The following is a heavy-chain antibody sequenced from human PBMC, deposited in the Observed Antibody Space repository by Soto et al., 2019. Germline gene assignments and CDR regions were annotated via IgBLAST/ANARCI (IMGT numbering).Heavy chain of an antibody. CDR1: GFTFSNYA. Sequence: EVQLLESGGGLVQPGGSLRLSCAASGFTFSNYAMSWVRQAPGKGLEWVSSISGSGASTYYADSVKGRFTISRDNSMNTLYLQMNSLRAEDTALYSCAKVPAMSRGTYRFDHWGQGTLVTVSS. CDR2: ISGSGAST. V-gene: IGHV3-23*01. D-gene: IGHD3-16*01. CDR3: AKVPAMSRGTYRFDH. J-gene: IGHJ4*02.